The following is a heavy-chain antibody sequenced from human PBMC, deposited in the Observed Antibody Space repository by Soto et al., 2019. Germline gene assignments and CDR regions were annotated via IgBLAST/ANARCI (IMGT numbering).Heavy chain of an antibody. V-gene: IGHV3-9*01. CDR1: GFTFDDYA. D-gene: IGHD6-6*01. CDR2: ISWNSGSI. CDR3: AKDIGDSSSSGGFDI. J-gene: IGHJ3*02. Sequence: PGGSLRLSCAASGFTFDDYAMHWVRQAPGKGLEWVSGISWNSGSIGYADSVKGRFTISRDNAKNSLYLQMNSLRAEDTALYYCAKDIGDSSSSGGFDIWGQGTMVTVSS.